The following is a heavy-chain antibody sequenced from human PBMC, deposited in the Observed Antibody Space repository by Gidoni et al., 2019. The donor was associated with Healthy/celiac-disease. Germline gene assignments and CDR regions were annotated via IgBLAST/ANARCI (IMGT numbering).Heavy chain of an antibody. J-gene: IGHJ5*02. Sequence: EVQLVESGGGLVQPGGSLKLSCAASGFTFRGCAMHWVRQASGKGLEWVGRIRSKANSYATAYAASVKGRFTISRDDSKNTAYLQMNSLKTEDTAVYYCTRPGIVEYHWGQGTLVTVSS. CDR2: IRSKANSYAT. V-gene: IGHV3-73*01. D-gene: IGHD3-22*01. CDR1: GFTFRGCA. CDR3: TRPGIVEYH.